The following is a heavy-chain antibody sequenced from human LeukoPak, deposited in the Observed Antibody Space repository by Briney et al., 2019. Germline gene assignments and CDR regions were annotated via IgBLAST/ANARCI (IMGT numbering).Heavy chain of an antibody. CDR1: GYTFTSYG. V-gene: IGHV1-18*01. CDR3: ARYSSTSCYQNLFDY. Sequence: ASVKVSCKASGYTFTSYGISWVRQAPGQGLEWMGWISAYNGNTNYAQKLQGRVTMTTDTSTSTAYMELRSLRSDDTAVYYCARYSSTSCYQNLFDYWGQGTLVTVSS. D-gene: IGHD2-2*01. J-gene: IGHJ4*02. CDR2: ISAYNGNT.